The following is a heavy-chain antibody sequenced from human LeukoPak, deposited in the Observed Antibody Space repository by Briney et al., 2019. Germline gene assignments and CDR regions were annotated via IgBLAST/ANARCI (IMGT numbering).Heavy chain of an antibody. CDR3: ASDFGY. V-gene: IGHV4-4*07. CDR2: IYTSGST. J-gene: IGHJ4*02. Sequence: SETLSLTCTVSGGSISTDYWTWIRQPAGKGLEWIRLIYTSGSTNCNPSLKSRVTMSVDTSKNQFSLKLTSVTAADTAVYYCASDFGYWGQGTLVTVSS. D-gene: IGHD3-10*01. CDR1: GGSISTDY.